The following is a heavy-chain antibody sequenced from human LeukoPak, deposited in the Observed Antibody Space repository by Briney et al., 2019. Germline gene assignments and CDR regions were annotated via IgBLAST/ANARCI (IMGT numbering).Heavy chain of an antibody. CDR2: ISYDGSNK. CDR1: GFTFSSYA. Sequence: GGPLRLSCAASGFTFSSYAMHWVRQAPGKGLEWVAVISYDGSNKYYADSAKGRFTISRDNSKNTLYLQMNSLRAEDTAVYYCAREPDSSGYSRNFDYWGQGTLVTVPS. J-gene: IGHJ4*02. V-gene: IGHV3-30-3*01. CDR3: AREPDSSGYSRNFDY. D-gene: IGHD3-22*01.